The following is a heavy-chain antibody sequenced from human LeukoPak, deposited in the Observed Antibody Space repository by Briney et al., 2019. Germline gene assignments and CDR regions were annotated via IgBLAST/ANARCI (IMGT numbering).Heavy chain of an antibody. CDR1: GFTVSSNY. V-gene: IGHV3-53*01. Sequence: GGSLRLSCAASGFTVSSNYMSWVRQAPGKGLEWVSVIYSGGSTYYADSAKGRFTISRDNSKNTLYLQMNSLRAEDTAVYYCARAGDDFWSGYYPHFDYWGQGTLVTVSS. J-gene: IGHJ4*02. D-gene: IGHD3-3*01. CDR3: ARAGDDFWSGYYPHFDY. CDR2: IYSGGST.